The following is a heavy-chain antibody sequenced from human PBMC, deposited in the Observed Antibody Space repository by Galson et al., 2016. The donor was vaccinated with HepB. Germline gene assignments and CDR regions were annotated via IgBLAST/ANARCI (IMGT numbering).Heavy chain of an antibody. Sequence: SLRLSCAASGFRFTKFAMTWVRQAPGKGLEWVSGISASGVTYYADSVRGRFTVSRDDSENTVFLQMKSLRADDTALYYCAKDAIGMVIGWLDPWGQGTQVTVSS. J-gene: IGHJ5*02. D-gene: IGHD3-3*01. CDR1: GFRFTKFA. CDR2: ISASGVT. CDR3: AKDAIGMVIGWLDP. V-gene: IGHV3-23*01.